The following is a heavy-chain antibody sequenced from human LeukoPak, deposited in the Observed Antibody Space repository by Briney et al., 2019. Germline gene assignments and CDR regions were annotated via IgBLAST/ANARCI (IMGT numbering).Heavy chain of an antibody. CDR2: IQDDGSNK. V-gene: IGHV3-30*02. CDR3: ARRSAAKDAFDI. J-gene: IGHJ3*02. Sequence: GGSLRLSCAASGFTFNRYGMHWVRQAPGKGLEWVALIQDDGSNKYYADSVKGRFTISRDNSKNTLYLQMNSLRAEDTAVYYCARRSAAKDAFDIWGQGTKVTASS. D-gene: IGHD6-25*01. CDR1: GFTFNRYG.